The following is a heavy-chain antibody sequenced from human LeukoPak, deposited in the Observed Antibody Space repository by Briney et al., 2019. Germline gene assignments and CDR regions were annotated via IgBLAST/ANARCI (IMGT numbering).Heavy chain of an antibody. V-gene: IGHV4-59*08. CDR3: ARRDSSGYYYY. J-gene: IGHJ4*02. Sequence: PSETLSLTCTLSGGSISSYYWSWFRQPPGKGLEWIGFIYYSGSTNYNPSLKSRVTISVDTSKNQFSLRLSSVTAADTAVYYCARRDSSGYYYYWGQGTLVTVSS. D-gene: IGHD3-22*01. CDR1: GGSISSYY. CDR2: IYYSGST.